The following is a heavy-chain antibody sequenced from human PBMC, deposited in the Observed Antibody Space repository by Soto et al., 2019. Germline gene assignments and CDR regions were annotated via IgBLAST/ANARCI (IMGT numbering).Heavy chain of an antibody. J-gene: IGHJ1*01. CDR3: VGQTAYRYFQY. V-gene: IGHV3-23*01. Sequence: GGSLRLSCAASGFTFYTYAMSWVRQAPGKGLEWVSTISGSGYDTYYADSVKGRFTISRDNSKNTLYLQLNSLRAEDTAVYYCVGQTAYRYFQYWGQGTLVTVSS. CDR2: ISGSGYDT. D-gene: IGHD3-16*02. CDR1: GFTFYTYA.